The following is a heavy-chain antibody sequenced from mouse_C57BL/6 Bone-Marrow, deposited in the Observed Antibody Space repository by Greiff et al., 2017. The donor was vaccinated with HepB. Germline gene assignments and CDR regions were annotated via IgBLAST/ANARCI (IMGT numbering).Heavy chain of an antibody. D-gene: IGHD4-1*01. CDR1: GYTFTSYW. CDR2: IDPSDSET. V-gene: IGHV1-52*01. Sequence: VQLQQPGAELVRPGSSVKLSCKASGYTFTSYWMHWVKQRPIQGLEWIGNIDPSDSETHYNQKFKDKATLTVDKSSSTAYMQLSSLTSEDSAVYYCARGPKLGYWYFDVWGTGTTVTVSS. CDR3: ARGPKLGYWYFDV. J-gene: IGHJ1*03.